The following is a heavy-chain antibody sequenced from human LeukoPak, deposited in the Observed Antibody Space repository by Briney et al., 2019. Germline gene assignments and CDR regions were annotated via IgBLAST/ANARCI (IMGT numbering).Heavy chain of an antibody. V-gene: IGHV1-2*02. CDR1: GYTFTNYY. CDR2: INPKSGGT. CDR3: AKKTYHYDSSGHANWFDP. Sequence: GASVKVSWKASGYTFTNYYIHWVRQAPGQGLQWMGWINPKSGGTNYAQNFQGRVTMTRDTSITTAYMELSDLRSDDTAIYYCAKKTYHYDSSGHANWFDPWGQGTLVTVTS. J-gene: IGHJ5*02. D-gene: IGHD3-22*01.